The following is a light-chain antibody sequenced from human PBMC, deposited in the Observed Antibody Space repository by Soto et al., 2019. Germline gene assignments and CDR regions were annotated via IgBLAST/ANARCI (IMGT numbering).Light chain of an antibody. CDR1: RSDVGGYNY. CDR3: SSYTSSSTLV. J-gene: IGLJ1*01. CDR2: EVS. Sequence: QSALTQPASVSGSPGQSITISCTGTRSDVGGYNYVSWYQQHPGKAPKLMIYEVSNRPSGVSNRFSGSKSGNTASLTISGLQAEDEADYYGSSYTSSSTLVFGTGTKLTVL. V-gene: IGLV2-14*01.